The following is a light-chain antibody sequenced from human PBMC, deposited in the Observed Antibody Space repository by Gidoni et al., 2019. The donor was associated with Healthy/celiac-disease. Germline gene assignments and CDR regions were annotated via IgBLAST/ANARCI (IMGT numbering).Light chain of an antibody. CDR3: QQYDNLPYT. Sequence: DLQMTQSPSSLSASVGDRVTITCQASQDISNYLNWYQQKPGKDPKLLIYDASNLETGVPSRFSGSGSGTDFNFTISSLQPEDIATDYCQQYDNLPYTFGQGTKLEIK. J-gene: IGKJ2*01. CDR1: QDISNY. CDR2: DAS. V-gene: IGKV1-33*01.